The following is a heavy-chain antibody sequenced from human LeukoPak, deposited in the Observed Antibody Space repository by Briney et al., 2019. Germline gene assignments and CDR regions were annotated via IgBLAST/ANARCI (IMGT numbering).Heavy chain of an antibody. Sequence: GASVKVSCKASGYTFTNYGISWVRQAPGQGLEWMGWISAFNGDTNYAQRFQGRVTMTTDTSTSTAYMELRSLRSDDRAVYYCARDVILRLGELSAEDALDIWGQGTMVTVSS. J-gene: IGHJ3*02. CDR2: ISAFNGDT. CDR3: ARDVILRLGELSAEDALDI. V-gene: IGHV1-18*01. CDR1: GYTFTNYG. D-gene: IGHD3-16*02.